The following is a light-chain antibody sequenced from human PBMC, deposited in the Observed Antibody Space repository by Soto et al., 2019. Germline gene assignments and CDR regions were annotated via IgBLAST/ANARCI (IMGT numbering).Light chain of an antibody. J-gene: IGLJ3*02. Sequence: QSVLTQPASVSGSPGQSITISCTGTSSDVGNYNLVSWLQHHPGKVPKLIIYEVNKRPSGVSDRFSGSKSGYTASLTISGLQAEDEADYYCCSYAGTSTVFGGGTQLTVL. CDR1: SSDVGNYNL. V-gene: IGLV2-23*02. CDR3: CSYAGTSTV. CDR2: EVN.